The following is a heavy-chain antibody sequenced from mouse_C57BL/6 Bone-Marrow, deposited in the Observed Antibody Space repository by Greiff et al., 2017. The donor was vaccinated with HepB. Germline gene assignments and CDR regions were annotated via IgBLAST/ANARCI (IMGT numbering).Heavy chain of an antibody. J-gene: IGHJ4*01. CDR3: ARDPHYYGYAMDY. V-gene: IGHV1-52*01. CDR1: GYTFTSYW. D-gene: IGHD1-2*01. CDR2: IDPSDSET. Sequence: VQLQQPGAELVRPGSSVKLSCKASGYTFTSYWMHWVKQRPIQGLEWIGNIDPSDSETHYNQKFKDKATLTVDKSSSTAYMQLSSLTSEDSAVYDCARDPHYYGYAMDYWGQGTSVTVSS.